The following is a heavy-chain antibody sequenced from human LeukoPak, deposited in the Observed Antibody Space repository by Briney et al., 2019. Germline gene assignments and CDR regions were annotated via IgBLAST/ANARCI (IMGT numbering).Heavy chain of an antibody. D-gene: IGHD3-10*01. CDR3: ARGSPSGGSGY. V-gene: IGHV1-69*05. J-gene: IGHJ4*02. CDR1: GGTFSSYA. CDR2: IIPIFGTA. Sequence: GASVKVSCKASGGTFSSYAISWVRQAPGQGLGWMGRIIPIFGTANYAQKFQGRVTITTDESTSTAYMELSSLRSEDTAVYYCARGSPSGGSGYWGQGTLVTVPS.